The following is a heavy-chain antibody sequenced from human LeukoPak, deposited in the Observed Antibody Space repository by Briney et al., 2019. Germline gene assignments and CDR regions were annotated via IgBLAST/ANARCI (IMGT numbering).Heavy chain of an antibody. CDR3: ARRFGY. CDR2: ISSTGSTI. J-gene: IGHJ4*02. V-gene: IGHV3-48*03. CDR1: GFTFSNYD. Sequence: GGSLRLSCAVSGFTFSNYDMNWVRQAPGKGLEWISQISSTGSTIYYADSVRGRFTISRDNAKNSLYLQMSSLRAEDTAVYYCARRFGYWGQGTLVTVSS.